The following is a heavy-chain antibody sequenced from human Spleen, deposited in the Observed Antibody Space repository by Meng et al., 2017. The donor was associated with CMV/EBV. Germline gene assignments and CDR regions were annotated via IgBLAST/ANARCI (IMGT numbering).Heavy chain of an antibody. CDR3: ARDHDFWSGQSPMDV. Sequence: GESLKISCADSGFTFDDYGMNWVRQVRGKGLEWVARIYWNGGRTSYADSGKGRFTISRDNAKNSLYLQMNSLRAEDTALYYCARDHDFWSGQSPMDVWGQGTTVTVSS. J-gene: IGHJ6*02. CDR2: IYWNGGRT. D-gene: IGHD3-3*01. CDR1: GFTFDDYG. V-gene: IGHV3-20*04.